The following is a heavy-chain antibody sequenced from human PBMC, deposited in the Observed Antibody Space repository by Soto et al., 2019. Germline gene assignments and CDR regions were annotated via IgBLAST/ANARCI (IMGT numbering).Heavy chain of an antibody. Sequence: NPSETLSLTCTVSGGSISSYYWTWIRQPPGKGLEWIGYIYYSGSTKYNPSLKSRVTISVDTPKNQSSLKLGSVTAADTAVYYCARATGITGTTTPFQHWGQGTLVTVSS. CDR3: ARATGITGTTTPFQH. D-gene: IGHD1-7*01. CDR1: GGSISSYY. CDR2: IYYSGST. V-gene: IGHV4-59*01. J-gene: IGHJ1*01.